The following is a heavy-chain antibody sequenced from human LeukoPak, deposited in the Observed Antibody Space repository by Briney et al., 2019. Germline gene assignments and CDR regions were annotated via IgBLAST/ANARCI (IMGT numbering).Heavy chain of an antibody. V-gene: IGHV3-7*01. D-gene: IGHD6-13*01. CDR1: GFTFSSYS. CDR3: ARGGYDSSWYWAH. J-gene: IGHJ4*02. Sequence: GGSLRLSCAASGFTFSSYSMNWVRQAPGKGLEWVANIKQDGSEKYYVDSVKGRFTISRDNAKDSLFLQMNGLRAEDTAVYYCARGGYDSSWYWAHWGQGTLVTVSS. CDR2: IKQDGSEK.